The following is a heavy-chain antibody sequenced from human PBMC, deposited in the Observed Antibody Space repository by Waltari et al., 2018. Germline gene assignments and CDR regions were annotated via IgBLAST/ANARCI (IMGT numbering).Heavy chain of an antibody. D-gene: IGHD4-17*01. J-gene: IGHJ4*02. Sequence: QVRLEQSGGGVVQPGGSLRLSCAASGFTFSDHGMLWVRPAPGMGLEWVSLIWHDGTYKYYADFVKGRFSISRDNSKNMVYLQMNGLRAEDTAVYFCASMATTSDFDYWGQGALVTVSS. V-gene: IGHV3-33*01. CDR1: GFTFSDHG. CDR3: ASMATTSDFDY. CDR2: IWHDGTYK.